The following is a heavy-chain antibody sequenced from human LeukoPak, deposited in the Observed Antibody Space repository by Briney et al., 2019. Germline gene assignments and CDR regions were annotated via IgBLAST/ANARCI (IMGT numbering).Heavy chain of an antibody. Sequence: PGGSLRLSCAASGFTFSTYWMSWVRQAPGKGLEWVANIKQDGSEKDYVDSVKGRFTISRDNAKNSLYLQMNSLRAEDTAVYYCARDLARYYDILTGSDDYWGQGTLVTVSS. CDR2: IKQDGSEK. V-gene: IGHV3-7*01. CDR1: GFTFSTYW. D-gene: IGHD3-9*01. J-gene: IGHJ4*02. CDR3: ARDLARYYDILTGSDDY.